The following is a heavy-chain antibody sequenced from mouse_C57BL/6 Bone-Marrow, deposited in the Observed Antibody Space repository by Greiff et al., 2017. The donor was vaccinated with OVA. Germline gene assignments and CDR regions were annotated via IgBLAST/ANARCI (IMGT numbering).Heavy chain of an antibody. CDR2: IDPENGDT. V-gene: IGHV14-4*01. CDR1: GFNIKDDY. D-gene: IGHD2-2*01. J-gene: IGHJ3*01. Sequence: VQLQQSGAELVRPGASVKLSCTASGFNIKDDYMHWVKQRPEQGLEWIGWIDPENGDTEYASKFQGKATITADTSSNTAYLQLSSLTSEDTAVYYCTTMGTRPFAYWGQGTLVTVSA. CDR3: TTMGTRPFAY.